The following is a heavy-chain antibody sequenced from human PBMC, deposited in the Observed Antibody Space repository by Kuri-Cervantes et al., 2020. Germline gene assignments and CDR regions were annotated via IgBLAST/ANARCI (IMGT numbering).Heavy chain of an antibody. J-gene: IGHJ5*02. CDR3: ARSIVVTEGVGDWFDP. V-gene: IGHV4-34*01. CDR2: INHSGST. CDR1: GGPFSGYY. Sequence: SETLSLTCAVYGGPFSGYYWSWIRQPPGKGLEWIGEINHSGSTNYNPPLKSRVTISVDTSKNQFSLKLSSVTAADTAVYYCARSIVVTEGVGDWFDPWGQGTLVTVSS. D-gene: IGHD6-19*01.